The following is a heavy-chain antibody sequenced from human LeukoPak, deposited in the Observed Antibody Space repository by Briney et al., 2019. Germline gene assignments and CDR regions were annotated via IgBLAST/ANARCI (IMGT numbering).Heavy chain of an antibody. Sequence: PGGSLRLSCAASGFTFSSYAMHWVRQAPGKGLEWVAVISYDGSNKYYADSVKGRFTISRDNSKNTLYLQMNSLRAEDTAVYYCARDLATVAAAGLRDYWGQGTLVTVSS. J-gene: IGHJ4*02. CDR1: GFTFSSYA. D-gene: IGHD6-13*01. CDR3: ARDLATVAAAGLRDY. CDR2: ISYDGSNK. V-gene: IGHV3-30-3*01.